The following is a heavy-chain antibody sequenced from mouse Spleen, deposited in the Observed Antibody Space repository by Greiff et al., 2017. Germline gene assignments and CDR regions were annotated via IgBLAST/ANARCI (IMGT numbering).Heavy chain of an antibody. CDR2: IFPGTGTT. D-gene: IGHD2-4*01. V-gene: IGHV1S132*01. J-gene: IGHJ4*01. Sequence: QVQLKQSGAELVKPGASVKLSCKTSGYTFTSYWIQWVKQRPGQGLGWIGEIFPGTGTTYYNEKFKGKATLTIDTSSSTAYMQLSSLTSEDSAVYFCARIYDYDEGYYAMDYWGQGTSVTVSS. CDR1: GYTFTSYW. CDR3: ARIYDYDEGYYAMDY.